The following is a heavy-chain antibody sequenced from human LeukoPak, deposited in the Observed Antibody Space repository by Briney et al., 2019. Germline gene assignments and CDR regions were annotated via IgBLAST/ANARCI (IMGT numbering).Heavy chain of an antibody. V-gene: IGHV3-48*01. Sequence: GGSLRLSCAASGFTFSSYSMSWVRQAPGKGLEWVAYISSSSSTLHYADPVKGRFTISRDNSKNTLYLQMNSLRAEDTAIYYCAGKTTATTKHFQHWGQATLVTISS. J-gene: IGHJ1*01. CDR2: ISSSSSTL. CDR3: AGKTTATTKHFQH. CDR1: GFTFSSYS. D-gene: IGHD4-17*01.